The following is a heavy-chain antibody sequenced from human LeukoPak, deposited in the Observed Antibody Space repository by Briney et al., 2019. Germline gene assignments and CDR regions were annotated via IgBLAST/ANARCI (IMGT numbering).Heavy chain of an antibody. D-gene: IGHD3-22*01. CDR2: ISYDGSNK. V-gene: IGHV3-30-3*02. CDR1: GFTFSSYA. Sequence: GGSLRLSCAASGFTFSSYAMRWVRQAPGKGLEWVAVISYDGSNKYYADSVKGRFTISRDNSKNTLYLQMDSLRGEDTAVYYCAKMFWTYYYDSTTTRRSPNHFGFDYWGQGTLVTVSS. J-gene: IGHJ4*02. CDR3: AKMFWTYYYDSTTTRRSPNHFGFDY.